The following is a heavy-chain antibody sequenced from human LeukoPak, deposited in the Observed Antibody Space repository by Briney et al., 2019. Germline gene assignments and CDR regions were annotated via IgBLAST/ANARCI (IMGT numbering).Heavy chain of an antibody. J-gene: IGHJ3*02. Sequence: ASVKVSCKASGYTFTGYYMHWVRQAPGQGLEWMGWINPNSGGTNYAQKFQGRVTMTRDTSISTAYMEPSRLRSDDTAVYYCARASRAAAGRNDAFDIWGQGTMVTVSS. D-gene: IGHD6-13*01. CDR2: INPNSGGT. CDR3: ARASRAAAGRNDAFDI. V-gene: IGHV1-2*02. CDR1: GYTFTGYY.